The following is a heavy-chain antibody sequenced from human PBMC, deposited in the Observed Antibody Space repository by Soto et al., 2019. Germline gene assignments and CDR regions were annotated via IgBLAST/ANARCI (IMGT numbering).Heavy chain of an antibody. V-gene: IGHV1-18*04. CDR1: GYTFTSYG. CDR2: ISAYNGNT. D-gene: IGHD3-3*01. Sequence: ASVKVSCKASGYTFTSYGISWVRQAPGQGLEWMGWISAYNGNTNYTQKLQGRVTMTTDTSTSTAYMELRSLRSDDTAVYYCARLRPKGGDKYYDFWSGYYAWFDPWGQGTLVTVSS. CDR3: ARLRPKGGDKYYDFWSGYYAWFDP. J-gene: IGHJ5*02.